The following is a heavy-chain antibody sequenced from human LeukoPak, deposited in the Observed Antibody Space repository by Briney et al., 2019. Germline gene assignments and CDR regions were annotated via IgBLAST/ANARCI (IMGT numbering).Heavy chain of an antibody. J-gene: IGHJ4*02. CDR3: ARRRSSKRFDY. CDR1: GGSISSGRYS. CDR2: IYTSGST. V-gene: IGHV4-61*02. Sequence: TLSLTCSVSGGSISSGRYSWSWIRQPAGKGLEWIGRIYTSGSTNYNPSLKSRVTISVDTSKNQFSLKLSSVTAADTAVYYCARRRSSKRFDYWGQGTLVTVSS. D-gene: IGHD6-13*01.